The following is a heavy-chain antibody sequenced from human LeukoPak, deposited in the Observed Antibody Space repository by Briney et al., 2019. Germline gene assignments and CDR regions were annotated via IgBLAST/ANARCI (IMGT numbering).Heavy chain of an antibody. Sequence: GGSLRLSCAASGFTFSSYSMNWVRQAPGKGLEWVSSISSSSSYIYYADSVKGRFTISRDNAKNSLYLQMNSLRAEDTAVYYCARDGTAYYFDYWGQEPWSPSPQ. D-gene: IGHD1-1*01. V-gene: IGHV3-21*01. CDR1: GFTFSSYS. J-gene: IGHJ4*01. CDR2: ISSSSSYI. CDR3: ARDGTAYYFDY.